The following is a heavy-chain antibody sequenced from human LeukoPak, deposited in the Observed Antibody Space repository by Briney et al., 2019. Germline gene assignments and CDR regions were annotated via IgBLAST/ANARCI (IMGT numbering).Heavy chain of an antibody. J-gene: IGHJ4*02. Sequence: SETLFLTCTVSSGSVSSGSYYWSWIRQPPGKGLEWIGYMNYRGSTNYNPSLKSRVTISVDRPKNQFSLRLGSVTAADTAVYYCAREPSMGTLDYWGQGILVTVSS. V-gene: IGHV4-61*01. CDR2: MNYRGST. D-gene: IGHD7-27*01. CDR3: AREPSMGTLDY. CDR1: SGSVSSGSYY.